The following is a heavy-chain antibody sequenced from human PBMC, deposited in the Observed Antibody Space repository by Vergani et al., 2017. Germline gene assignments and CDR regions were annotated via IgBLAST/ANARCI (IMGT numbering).Heavy chain of an antibody. CDR2: IRSKANSYAT. D-gene: IGHD4-17*01. CDR3: AKDVSGYGDFYYMDV. Sequence: EVQLVESGGGLVQPGGSLKLSCAASGFTFSGSAMHWVRQASGKGLEWVGRIRSKANSYATAYAASVKGRFTISRDDSKNTLYLEMHSLRAEDTAVYYCAKDVSGYGDFYYMDVWGKGTTVTVSS. CDR1: GFTFSGSA. J-gene: IGHJ6*03. V-gene: IGHV3-73*01.